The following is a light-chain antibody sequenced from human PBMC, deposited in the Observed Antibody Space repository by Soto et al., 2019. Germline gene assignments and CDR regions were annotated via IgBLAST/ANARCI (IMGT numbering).Light chain of an antibody. CDR3: SSYAGSNNLV. V-gene: IGLV2-8*01. CDR2: EVS. CDR1: SSDVGGYNY. J-gene: IGLJ2*01. Sequence: QSALTQPPSASGSPGQSVTISCTGTSSDVGGYNYVSWYQQHPGKAPKPMIYEVSKRPSGVPDRFSGSKSGNTASLTVSGLKAEDEADYYGSSYAGSNNLVFGGGTKLTVL.